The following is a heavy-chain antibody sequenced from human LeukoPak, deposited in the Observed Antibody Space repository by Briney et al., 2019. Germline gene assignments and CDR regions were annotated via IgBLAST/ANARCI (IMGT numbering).Heavy chain of an antibody. J-gene: IGHJ4*02. D-gene: IGHD3-10*01. CDR3: AKEDGNYGSGRYYYFDY. V-gene: IGHV3-23*01. CDR1: GFTFGSYG. Sequence: PGGSLRLSCAASGFTFGSYGMSWVRQAPGRGLEWVSFITPNADRASYADSVEGRFTISRDNPRNTLYMQMNSLRAEDTAVYYCAKEDGNYGSGRYYYFDYWGQGTLVTVSS. CDR2: ITPNADRA.